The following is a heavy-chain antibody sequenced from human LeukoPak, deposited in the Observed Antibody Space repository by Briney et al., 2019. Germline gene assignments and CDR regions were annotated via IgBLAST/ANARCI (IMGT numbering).Heavy chain of an antibody. J-gene: IGHJ4*02. Sequence: SVKVSCKASGFTFNRSAMQWVRQARGQRLEWIGWIVVGSGNTNYAQKFQERVTITRDMSTSTAYLELSSLRSEDTAVYYCAADYPWEGGYVNWGQGTLVTVSS. CDR3: AADYPWEGGYVN. CDR1: GFTFNRSA. CDR2: IVVGSGNT. D-gene: IGHD5-12*01. V-gene: IGHV1-58*02.